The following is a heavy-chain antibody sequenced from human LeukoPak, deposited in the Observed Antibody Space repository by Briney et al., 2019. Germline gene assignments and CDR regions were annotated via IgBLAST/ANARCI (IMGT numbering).Heavy chain of an antibody. CDR2: ISAYNGNT. D-gene: IGHD3-22*01. CDR3: AKRRAWLTHIYYYYGMDV. Sequence: ASVKVSCKASGYTFTSYGISWVRQAPGQGLEWMGWISAYNGNTNYAQKLQGRVTMTTDTSTSTAYMELRSLRSDDTAVYYCAKRRAWLTHIYYYYGMDVWGQGTTVTVSS. V-gene: IGHV1-18*01. CDR1: GYTFTSYG. J-gene: IGHJ6*02.